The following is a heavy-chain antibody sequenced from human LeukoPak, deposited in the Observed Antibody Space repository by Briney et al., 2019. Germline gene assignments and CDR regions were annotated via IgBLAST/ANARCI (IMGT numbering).Heavy chain of an antibody. CDR1: GYTFTGYY. J-gene: IGHJ4*02. CDR3: ARKEYSSSSDPFDY. Sequence: GASVKVSCKVSGYTFTGYYMHWVRQAPGQGLEWMGWINPNSGGTNYAQKFQGRVTMTRDTSISTAYMELSRLRSDDTAVYYCARKEYSSSSDPFDYWGQGTLVTVSS. D-gene: IGHD6-6*01. V-gene: IGHV1-2*02. CDR2: INPNSGGT.